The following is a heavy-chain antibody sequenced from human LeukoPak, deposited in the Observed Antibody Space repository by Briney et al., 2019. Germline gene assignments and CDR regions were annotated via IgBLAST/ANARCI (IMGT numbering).Heavy chain of an antibody. D-gene: IGHD3-22*01. CDR2: IRPDGSEK. CDR1: GFTFSNYY. Sequence: GGSLRLSCEVSGFTFSNYYMTWVRQAPGRGLEWVANIRPDGSEKYYVDPVRGRFTISRDNAKNSLYLQMNSLRAEDTAVYYCARPNGYSSGSYYDLTWDYWGQGTLVTVPS. CDR3: ARPNGYSSGSYYDLTWDY. J-gene: IGHJ4*02. V-gene: IGHV3-7*04.